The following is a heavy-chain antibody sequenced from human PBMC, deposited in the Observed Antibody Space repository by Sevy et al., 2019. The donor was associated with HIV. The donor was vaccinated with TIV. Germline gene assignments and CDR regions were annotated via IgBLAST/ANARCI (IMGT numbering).Heavy chain of an antibody. CDR3: AKTPFMDFWNDYYSLCFDL. J-gene: IGHJ4*02. CDR2: ISFSGSKT. Sequence: GGSLRLSCAAAGFNFNNYAMTWVRQAPGKGLEWVSGISFSGSKTYYAESVKGRFSISRDPSKNTLYLQMNNERVEDTAVYFCAKTPFMDFWNDYYSLCFDLWGQGTLVTVSS. D-gene: IGHD3-3*01. V-gene: IGHV3-23*01. CDR1: GFNFNNYA.